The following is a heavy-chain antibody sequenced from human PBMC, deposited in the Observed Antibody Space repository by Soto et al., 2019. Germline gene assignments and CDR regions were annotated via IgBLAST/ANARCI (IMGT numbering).Heavy chain of an antibody. Sequence: TSGTLSLTCTVSGGSISSGVYYWSWIRQPPGKGLEWIGSIYYSGSTYYNPSLKSRVTISVDTSKNQFSLKLNSVTAADTAVYYCASRHSSPYFDYLAQGTLVTVSS. CDR3: ASRHSSPYFDY. J-gene: IGHJ4*02. CDR2: IYYSGST. V-gene: IGHV4-30-4*01. D-gene: IGHD6-13*01. CDR1: GGSISSGVYY.